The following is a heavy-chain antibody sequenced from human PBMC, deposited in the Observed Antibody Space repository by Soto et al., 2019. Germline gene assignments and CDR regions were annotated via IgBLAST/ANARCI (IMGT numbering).Heavy chain of an antibody. CDR1: GFTFSRYS. V-gene: IGHV3-21*01. CDR3: ARVSYGPHRFYYYGMDV. CDR2: ISSSSSYI. D-gene: IGHD5-18*01. J-gene: IGHJ6*02. Sequence: EVQLVESGGGLVKPGGSLRLSCAASGFTFSRYSMNWVRQAPGKGLEWVSSISSSSSYIYYADSVKGRFTISRDNAKNSLYLQMNSLRAEDTAVYYCARVSYGPHRFYYYGMDVWGQGTTVTVSS.